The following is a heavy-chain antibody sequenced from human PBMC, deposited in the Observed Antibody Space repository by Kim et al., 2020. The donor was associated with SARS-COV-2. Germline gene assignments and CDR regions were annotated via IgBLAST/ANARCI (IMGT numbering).Heavy chain of an antibody. J-gene: IGHJ6*02. V-gene: IGHV4-39*01. Sequence: SETLSLTCTVSGGSISSSSYYWGWIRQPPGKGLEWIGSIYYSGSTYYNPSLKSRVTISVDTSKNQFSLKLSSVTAADTAVYYCARQLPDYYGSGSYYHSYYYYYGMDVWGQGTTVTVSS. CDR3: ARQLPDYYGSGSYYHSYYYYYGMDV. CDR2: IYYSGST. D-gene: IGHD3-10*01. CDR1: GGSISSSSYY.